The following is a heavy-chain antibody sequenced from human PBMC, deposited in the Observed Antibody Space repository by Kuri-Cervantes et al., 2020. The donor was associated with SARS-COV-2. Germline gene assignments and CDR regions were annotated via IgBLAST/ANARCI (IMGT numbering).Heavy chain of an antibody. CDR1: GGSISSSSYY. CDR3: VRIPPGHITVFGVVIPAALDV. J-gene: IGHJ3*01. D-gene: IGHD3-3*01. V-gene: IGHV4-39*01. CDR2: IYYSGST. Sequence: GSLRLSCTVSGGSISSSSYYWGWIRQPPGKGLEWIGSIYYSGSTYYNPSLKSRVTISVDTSKNQFSLKLSSVTAADTAVYYCVRIPPGHITVFGVVIPAALDVWGQGTMVTVSS.